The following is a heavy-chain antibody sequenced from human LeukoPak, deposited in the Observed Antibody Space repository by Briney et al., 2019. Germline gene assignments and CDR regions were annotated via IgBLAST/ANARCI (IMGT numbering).Heavy chain of an antibody. J-gene: IGHJ4*02. CDR2: ISPSGAST. D-gene: IGHD1-7*01. V-gene: IGHV1-46*01. CDR3: ARGFNWNFLDY. Sequence: ASVKVSCKASGYTFTSYYMHGVRQAPGQGLEWMGIISPSGASTTYAQNFQGRVTMTRDMSTSTVYMELSSLRSEDTAVYYCARGFNWNFLDYWGQGTLVTVSS. CDR1: GYTFTSYY.